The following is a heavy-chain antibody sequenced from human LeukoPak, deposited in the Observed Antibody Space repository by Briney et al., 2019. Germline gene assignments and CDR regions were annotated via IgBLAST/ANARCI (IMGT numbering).Heavy chain of an antibody. CDR1: GFTFSSYS. V-gene: IGHV3-21*01. CDR2: ISSSSSYI. CDR3: AAGIQLWFNYYGMDV. D-gene: IGHD5-18*01. J-gene: IGHJ6*02. Sequence: GGSLRLSCAASGFTFSSYSMNWVRQAPGKGLEWVSSISSSSSYIYYADSGKGRFTISRDNAKNSLYLQMNSLRAEDTGVYYCAAGIQLWFNYYGMDVWGQGSTVTVSS.